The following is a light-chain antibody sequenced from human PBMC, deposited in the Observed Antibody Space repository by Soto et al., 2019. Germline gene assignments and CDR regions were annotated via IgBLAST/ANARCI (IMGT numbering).Light chain of an antibody. CDR2: DAS. Sequence: DIQMTQSPSTLSASVGDTVTITCRASQSISSWLAWYQQKPGKAPKLLIYDASSLESGVPSRFSGSRSGTEFTLTISSLQSEDFATYYCQQSYNGPFTFGPGTKVDIK. CDR3: QQSYNGPFT. V-gene: IGKV1-5*01. J-gene: IGKJ3*01. CDR1: QSISSW.